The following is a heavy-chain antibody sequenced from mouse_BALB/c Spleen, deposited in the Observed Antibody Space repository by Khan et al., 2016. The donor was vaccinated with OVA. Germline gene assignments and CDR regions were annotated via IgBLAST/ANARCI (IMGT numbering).Heavy chain of an antibody. Sequence: QVQLKQSGPELVKPGASVKISCKASGYTFTDNYINWVKQKPGQGLEWIGWIYPGSGNTKYNEKFKGKATLTVDTSSSKAYMHLSSLTSEDTAVYYCARGGSYECSLFDYWGQGTTLTVSS. CDR2: IYPGSGNT. CDR3: ARGGSYECSLFDY. CDR1: GYTFTDNY. J-gene: IGHJ2*01. D-gene: IGHD1-1*01. V-gene: IGHV1-84*02.